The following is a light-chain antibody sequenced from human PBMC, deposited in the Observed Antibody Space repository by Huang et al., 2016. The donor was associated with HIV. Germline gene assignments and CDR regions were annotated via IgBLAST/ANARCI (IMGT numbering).Light chain of an antibody. CDR3: MQGRSLPRT. Sequence: DVVMTQTPLSLSVTPGPPASIFCRSSQILLYSDGKTYLYWYLQKPGQSPQLLICEVSSRFSGVQARFSGSGSGTEFTLKISRVEAEDVGFYYCMQGRSLPRTFGQGTKVEIK. CDR2: EVS. V-gene: IGKV2-29*02. CDR1: QILLYSDGKTY. J-gene: IGKJ1*01.